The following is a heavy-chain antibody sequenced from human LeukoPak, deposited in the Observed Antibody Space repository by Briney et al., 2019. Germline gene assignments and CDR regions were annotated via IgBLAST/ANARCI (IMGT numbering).Heavy chain of an antibody. CDR2: IIPIFGIA. Sequence: SVKVSCKASGGTFSSYAISWVRQAPGQGLEWMGRIIPIFGIANYAQKFQGRVTITADKSTSTAYMELSSLRSEDTAVYYCAKDDYGGWDNYWGQGTLVTVSS. CDR3: AKDDYGGWDNY. D-gene: IGHD4-23*01. CDR1: GGTFSSYA. V-gene: IGHV1-69*04. J-gene: IGHJ4*02.